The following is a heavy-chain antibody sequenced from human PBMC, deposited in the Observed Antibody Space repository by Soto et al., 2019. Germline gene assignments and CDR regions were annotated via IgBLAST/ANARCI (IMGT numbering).Heavy chain of an antibody. V-gene: IGHV3-30*18. CDR2: ISYDGSNK. Sequence: PEGSLRLSCAASGFTFSSYGMHWVRQAPGKGLEWVAVISYDGSNKYYADSVKGRFTISRDNSKNTLYLQMNSLRAEDTAVYYCAKEEADDYVWGSYRLYYYYYGMDVWGQGTTVTVSS. CDR3: AKEEADDYVWGSYRLYYYYYGMDV. D-gene: IGHD3-16*02. J-gene: IGHJ6*02. CDR1: GFTFSSYG.